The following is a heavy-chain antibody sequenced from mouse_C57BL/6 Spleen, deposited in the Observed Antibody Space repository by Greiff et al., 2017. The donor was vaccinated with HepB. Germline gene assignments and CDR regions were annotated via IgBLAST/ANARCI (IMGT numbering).Heavy chain of an antibody. CDR3: ARQGYYDYDVDYAMDY. J-gene: IGHJ4*01. CDR2: ISSGGSYT. Sequence: DVQLVESGGDLVKPGGSLKLSCAASGFTFSSYGMSWVRQTPDKRLEWVATISSGGSYTYYPDSVKGRFTISRDNAKNTLYLQMSSLKSEDTAMYYCARQGYYDYDVDYAMDYWGQGTSVTVSS. D-gene: IGHD2-4*01. V-gene: IGHV5-6*01. CDR1: GFTFSSYG.